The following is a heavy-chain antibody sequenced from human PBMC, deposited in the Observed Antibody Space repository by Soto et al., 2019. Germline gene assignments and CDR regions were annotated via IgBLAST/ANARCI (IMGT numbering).Heavy chain of an antibody. Sequence: EVQLVESGGGLIQPGGSLRLSCAASGFTVSSNYMSWVRQAPGKGLEWVAVIYSGGGTYYADSVKGRYTISRDNSKNTLYRQMNSLRAEDTAVYYCATQLTGAKGAFDIWGQGTMVTVSS. V-gene: IGHV3-53*01. CDR3: ATQLTGAKGAFDI. CDR2: IYSGGGT. J-gene: IGHJ3*02. D-gene: IGHD7-27*01. CDR1: GFTVSSNY.